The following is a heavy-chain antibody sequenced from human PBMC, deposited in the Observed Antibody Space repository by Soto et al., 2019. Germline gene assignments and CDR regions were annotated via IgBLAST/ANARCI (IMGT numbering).Heavy chain of an antibody. CDR1: GGSISSGGHS. CDR3: ARGGYSYALPQFSGWFDP. Sequence: QLQLQESGSGLVKPSQTLSLTCAVSGGSISSGGHSWSWIRQPPGKGLEWIGYIYHSGSTYYNPSLKSRVTISVDRSKNQFSLKLSSVTAADTAVYYCARGGYSYALPQFSGWFDPWGQGTLVTVSS. CDR2: IYHSGST. D-gene: IGHD5-18*01. V-gene: IGHV4-30-2*01. J-gene: IGHJ5*02.